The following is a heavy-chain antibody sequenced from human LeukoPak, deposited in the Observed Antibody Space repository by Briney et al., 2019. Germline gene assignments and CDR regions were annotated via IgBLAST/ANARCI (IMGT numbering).Heavy chain of an antibody. D-gene: IGHD3-16*01. V-gene: IGHV4-59*01. J-gene: IGHJ2*01. Sequence: PSETLSLTCTVSGGSISSYYWSWIRQPPGKGLEWIGYIYYTGTTTYNPSLKSRVTISVDTSKNQFSLNLSSVTAADTAVYYCARRGGLNRGYWYFDLWGRGTLVTVSS. CDR2: IYYTGTT. CDR1: GGSISSYY. CDR3: ARRGGLNRGYWYFDL.